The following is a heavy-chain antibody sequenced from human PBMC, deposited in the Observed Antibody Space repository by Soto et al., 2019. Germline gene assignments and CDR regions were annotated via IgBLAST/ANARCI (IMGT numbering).Heavy chain of an antibody. CDR1: GYTFTSYG. V-gene: IGHV1-18*01. Sequence: ASVKVSCKASGYTFTSYGISWVRQAPGQGLEWMGWISAYNGNTNYAQKLQGRVTMTPDTSTSTAYMELRSLRSDDTAVYYCARVLRFLEWLPIPDYYYYGMDVWGQGTTVTVSS. CDR2: ISAYNGNT. D-gene: IGHD3-3*01. CDR3: ARVLRFLEWLPIPDYYYYGMDV. J-gene: IGHJ6*02.